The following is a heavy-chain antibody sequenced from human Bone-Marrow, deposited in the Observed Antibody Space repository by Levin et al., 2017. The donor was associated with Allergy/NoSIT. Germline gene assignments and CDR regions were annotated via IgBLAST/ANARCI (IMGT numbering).Heavy chain of an antibody. CDR2: ISKGSGTI. D-gene: IGHD6-13*01. V-gene: IGHV3-48*01. CDR3: ARDYDSSWYPDAFDI. CDR1: GFTFSAYS. Sequence: GGSLRLSCAASGFTFSAYSMNWVRQTPGKGLEWLSYISKGSGTIYYADSVKGRFTISRDNAKNSLYLQMNSLRVEDTAMYYCARDYDSSWYPDAFDIWGRGTMVTVS. J-gene: IGHJ3*02.